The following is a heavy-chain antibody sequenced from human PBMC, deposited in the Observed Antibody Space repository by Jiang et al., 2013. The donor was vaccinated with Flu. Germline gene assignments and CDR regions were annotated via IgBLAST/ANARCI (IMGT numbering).Heavy chain of an antibody. CDR2: IYWDDDK. V-gene: IGHV2-5*02. Sequence: LVKPTQTLTLTCTFSGFSLSTSGVGVGWIRQPPGKALEWLALIYWDDDKRYSPSLKSRLTITKDTSKNQVVLTMTNMDPVDTATYYCAHSEIGYSSSSVPPRVPYYGMDVVGPRDHGHR. CDR1: GFSLSTSGVG. CDR3: AHSEIGYSSSSVPPRVPYYGMDV. J-gene: IGHJ6*02. D-gene: IGHD6-13*01.